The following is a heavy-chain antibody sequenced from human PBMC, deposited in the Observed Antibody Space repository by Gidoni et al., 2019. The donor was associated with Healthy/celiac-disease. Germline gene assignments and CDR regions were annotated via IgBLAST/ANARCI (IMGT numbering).Heavy chain of an antibody. CDR3: ARQSPYYYDSSGLSVGDY. D-gene: IGHD3-22*01. J-gene: IGHJ4*02. CDR2: IYYSGST. Sequence: QLQLQASGPGLVKPSETLSLTCTVSGGSISSSSYYWGWIRQPPGKGLEWIGSIYYSGSTYYNPSLKSRVTISVDTSKNQFSLKLSSVTAADTAVYYCARQSPYYYDSSGLSVGDYWGQGTLVTVSS. CDR1: GGSISSSSYY. V-gene: IGHV4-39*01.